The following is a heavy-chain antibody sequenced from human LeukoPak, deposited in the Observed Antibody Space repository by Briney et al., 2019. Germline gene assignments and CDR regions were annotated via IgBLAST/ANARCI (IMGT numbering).Heavy chain of an antibody. J-gene: IGHJ2*01. Sequence: GGSLRLSCAASGFTFDDYTMHWVRQAPGKGLEWVSLFSCDGGSKYYADSVKGRFTISRDNAKNTLYLQMNSLRAEDTALYYCAKALPGGIAAAGTGYWYFDLWGRGTLVTVSS. CDR2: FSCDGGSK. D-gene: IGHD6-13*01. V-gene: IGHV3-43*01. CDR3: AKALPGGIAAAGTGYWYFDL. CDR1: GFTFDDYT.